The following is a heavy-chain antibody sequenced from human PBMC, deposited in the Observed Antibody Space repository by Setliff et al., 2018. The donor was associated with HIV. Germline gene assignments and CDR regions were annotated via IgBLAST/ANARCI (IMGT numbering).Heavy chain of an antibody. Sequence: GGSLRLSCAASGFTFSSYWMSWVRQAPGKGLEWVANIKQDGSEKYYVDSVKGRFTISRDNAKNSLYLQMNSLRAEDTAVYYCARGVWDMVYAIFTYYYYYMDVWGKGTTVTVSS. CDR3: ARGVWDMVYAIFTYYYYYMDV. J-gene: IGHJ6*03. D-gene: IGHD2-8*01. CDR2: IKQDGSEK. CDR1: GFTFSSYW. V-gene: IGHV3-7*03.